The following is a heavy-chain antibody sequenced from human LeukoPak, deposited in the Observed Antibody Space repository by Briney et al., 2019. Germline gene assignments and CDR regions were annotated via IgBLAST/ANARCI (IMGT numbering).Heavy chain of an antibody. CDR2: IYYSGST. CDR3: AVNGSYDILTGYYTPTYGVDY. CDR1: GGSISSSSYY. D-gene: IGHD3-9*01. Sequence: SETLSLTCTLSGGSISSSSYYWGWIRHPPGKGLEWIGRIYYSGSTYYNPSLKSRVTISVDTSKNQFSLKLSSVTAADTAVYYCAVNGSYDILTGYYTPTYGVDYWGQGTLVTVSS. J-gene: IGHJ4*02. V-gene: IGHV4-39*07.